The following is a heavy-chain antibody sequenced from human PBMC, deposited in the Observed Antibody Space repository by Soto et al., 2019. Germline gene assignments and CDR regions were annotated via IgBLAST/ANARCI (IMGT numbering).Heavy chain of an antibody. CDR1: GYTFTSYA. CDR3: ARHYGDYYFGY. V-gene: IGHV1-3*01. Sequence: ASVKVSCKASGYTFTSYAIHWVRQAPGQRLEWMGWINAGNGNTKYSQKFQGRVTMTRDTSASTAYVELSSLRSEDTAMYYCARHYGDYYFGYWGQGTLVTVSS. CDR2: INAGNGNT. D-gene: IGHD4-17*01. J-gene: IGHJ4*02.